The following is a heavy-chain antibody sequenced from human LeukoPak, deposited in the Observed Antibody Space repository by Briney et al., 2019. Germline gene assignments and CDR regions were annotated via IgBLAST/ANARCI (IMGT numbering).Heavy chain of an antibody. D-gene: IGHD6-6*01. V-gene: IGHV4-4*07. Sequence: SETLSLTCTVSGGSISSYYWSWIRQPAGKGLEWIGRIYASGSTNYNPSLKSRVTMSVGTSKNQFSLKLTSVTAADTAVYYCAREYSSSSGKNTFDIWGQGTMVTVSS. CDR1: GGSISSYY. CDR2: IYASGST. J-gene: IGHJ3*02. CDR3: AREYSSSSGKNTFDI.